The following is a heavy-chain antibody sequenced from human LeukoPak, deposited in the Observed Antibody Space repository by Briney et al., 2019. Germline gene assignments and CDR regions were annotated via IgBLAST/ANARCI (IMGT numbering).Heavy chain of an antibody. CDR1: GYTFTSYG. V-gene: IGHV1-18*01. Sequence: ASVKVSCKASGYTFTSYGISWVRQAPGQGLEWMGWISAYNGNTNYAQKLQGRVTMTRDMSTSTVYMELSSLRSEDTAVYYCARVGYYYDSSGSNRDAFDIWGQGTMVTVSS. J-gene: IGHJ3*02. CDR3: ARVGYYYDSSGSNRDAFDI. CDR2: ISAYNGNT. D-gene: IGHD3-22*01.